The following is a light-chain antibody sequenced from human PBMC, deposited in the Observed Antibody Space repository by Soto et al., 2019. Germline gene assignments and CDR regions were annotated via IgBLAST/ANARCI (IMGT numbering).Light chain of an antibody. J-gene: IGLJ3*02. CDR3: LLYYGGAQLV. V-gene: IGLV7-43*01. Sequence: QAVVTQEPSLTVSPGGTVTLTCASSTGAVTSGNYPSWVQQNPGQTPRTLIYTTNSRHSWTPARFSGSLLGDKAALTLSGVQPEDDADYYCLLYYGGAQLVFGGGTKLTVL. CDR1: TGAVTSGNY. CDR2: TTN.